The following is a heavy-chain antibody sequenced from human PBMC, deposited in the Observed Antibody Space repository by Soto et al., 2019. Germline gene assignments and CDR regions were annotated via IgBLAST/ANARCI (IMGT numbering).Heavy chain of an antibody. J-gene: IGHJ5*02. CDR3: ATVGTGSYNWFDP. CDR2: INSDGTTT. Sequence: EVQPVESGGGLVQPGGSLRLSCAASGFTFSRNWMHWVRQAPGKGLVWLSRINSDGTTTTYADSVKGRFTISRDNSKNTVYLQINNLRADDTAVYYCATVGTGSYNWFDPWGQGTLVTVSS. D-gene: IGHD6-13*01. CDR1: GFTFSRNW. V-gene: IGHV3-74*01.